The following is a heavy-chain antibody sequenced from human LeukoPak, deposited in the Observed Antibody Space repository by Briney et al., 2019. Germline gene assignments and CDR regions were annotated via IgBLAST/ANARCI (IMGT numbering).Heavy chain of an antibody. CDR3: ARGGSIAARPIDY. D-gene: IGHD6-6*01. CDR2: ISSNGGST. J-gene: IGHJ4*02. CDR1: GFTFSSYA. Sequence: TGGSLRLSCAASGFTFSSYAMHWVRQAPGKGLEYVSAISSNGGSTYYANSVKGRFTISRDNSKNTLFLQMASLRAEDMAVYYCARGGSIAARPIDYWGQGTLVTVSS. V-gene: IGHV3-64*01.